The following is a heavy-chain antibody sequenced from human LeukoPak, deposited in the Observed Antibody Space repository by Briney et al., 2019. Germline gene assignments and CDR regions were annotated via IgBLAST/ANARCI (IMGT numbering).Heavy chain of an antibody. CDR1: GGSISSYY. V-gene: IGHV4-59*01. CDR3: ARDRGGLWFGELLIRSNGMDV. Sequence: SETLSLICTVSGGSISSYYWSWIRQPPGKGLEWIGYIYYSGSTNYNPSLKSRVTISVDTSKNQFSLKLSSVTAADTAVYYCARDRGGLWFGELLIRSNGMDVWGQGTTVTVSS. D-gene: IGHD3-10*01. J-gene: IGHJ6*02. CDR2: IYYSGST.